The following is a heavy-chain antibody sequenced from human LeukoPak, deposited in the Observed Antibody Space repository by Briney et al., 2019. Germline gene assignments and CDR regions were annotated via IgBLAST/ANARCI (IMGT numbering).Heavy chain of an antibody. J-gene: IGHJ2*01. CDR1: GGSFSGYY. CDR2: INHSGST. CDR3: ARTYCSSTSWDSSSSSWYFDL. D-gene: IGHD2-2*01. V-gene: IGHV4-34*01. Sequence: PSETLSLTCAVYGGSFSGYYWSWIRQPPGKGLEWIGEINHSGSTNYNPSLKSRVTISVDTSKNQFSLKLSSVTAADTAVYYCARTYCSSTSWDSSSSSWYFDLWGRGTLVTVSS.